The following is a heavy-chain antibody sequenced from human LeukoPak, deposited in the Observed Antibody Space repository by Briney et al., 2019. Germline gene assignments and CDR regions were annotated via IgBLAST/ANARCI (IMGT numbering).Heavy chain of an antibody. V-gene: IGHV3-23*01. CDR2: IAGSGGSM. D-gene: IGHD2-2*01. Sequence: SGGSLRLSCVVSGFTFSNYAMSWVRQAPGKGLEWVSVIAGSGGSMYYADSVKGRLTISRDNSKNTLYLQMNSLRPEDTAVYYCAKSGRYCSTTSCQQFEYFDSWGQGALVTVSS. CDR1: GFTFSNYA. CDR3: AKSGRYCSTTSCQQFEYFDS. J-gene: IGHJ4*02.